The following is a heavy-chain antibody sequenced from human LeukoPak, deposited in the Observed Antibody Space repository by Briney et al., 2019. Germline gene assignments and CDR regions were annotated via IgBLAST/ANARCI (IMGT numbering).Heavy chain of an antibody. Sequence: SETLSLTCAVYGGSFSGYYWSWIRQPPGKGLEWIGEINHSGSTNYNPSLKSRVTISVDTSKNQFSLKLSSVTAADTAVYYCARVNLGSTIFGVVIISPYYYYGMDVWGQGTTVTVSS. CDR3: ARVNLGSTIFGVVIISPYYYYGMDV. D-gene: IGHD3-3*01. J-gene: IGHJ6*02. CDR1: GGSFSGYY. CDR2: INHSGST. V-gene: IGHV4-34*01.